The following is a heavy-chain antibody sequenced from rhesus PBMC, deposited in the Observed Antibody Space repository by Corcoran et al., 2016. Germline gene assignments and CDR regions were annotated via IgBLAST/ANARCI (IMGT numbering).Heavy chain of an antibody. CDR1: GYTFTSYY. Sequence: QVQLVQSGAEVKKPGASVKLSCKASGYTFTSYYINWVRQAPGQVLEWMGWINPSNGNTGYAQKFQGRVTMTRDTSTSTAYMELSSLRSEDTAVYYCTRASITIFGLVSYYFDYWGQGVLVTVSS. D-gene: IGHD3-3*01. CDR2: INPSNGNT. V-gene: IGHV1S9*01. J-gene: IGHJ4*01. CDR3: TRASITIFGLVSYYFDY.